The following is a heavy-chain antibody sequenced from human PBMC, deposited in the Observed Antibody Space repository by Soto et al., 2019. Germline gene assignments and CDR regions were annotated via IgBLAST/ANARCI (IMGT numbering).Heavy chain of an antibody. Sequence: PGESLKISCKGSGYSFTSYWIGWVRQMPGKGLEWMGIIYPGDSDTRYSPSFQGQVTISADKSISTAYLQWSSLKASDTAMYYCARLVESRYNYYYGMDVWGQGTTVTVSS. CDR2: IYPGDSDT. CDR1: GYSFTSYW. D-gene: IGHD3-16*02. J-gene: IGHJ6*02. V-gene: IGHV5-51*01. CDR3: ARLVESRYNYYYGMDV.